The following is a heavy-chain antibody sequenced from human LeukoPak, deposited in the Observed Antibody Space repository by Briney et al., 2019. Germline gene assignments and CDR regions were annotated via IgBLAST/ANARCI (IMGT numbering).Heavy chain of an antibody. J-gene: IGHJ5*02. V-gene: IGHV4-59*12. CDR1: GGSISSYY. CDR3: AIVYYDRDNWFDP. D-gene: IGHD3-22*01. CDR2: IYYSGST. Sequence: PSETLSLTCTVSGGSISSYYWSWIRQPPGKGLEWIGYIYYSGSTNYNPSLKSRVTISVDTSKNQFSLKLSSVTAADTAVYYCAIVYYDRDNWFDPWGQGTLVTVSS.